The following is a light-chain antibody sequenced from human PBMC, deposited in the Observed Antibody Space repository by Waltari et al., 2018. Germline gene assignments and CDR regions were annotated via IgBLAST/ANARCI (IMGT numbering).Light chain of an antibody. CDR3: GTWDSSLSVGV. CDR1: ASNVGNAY. CDR2: DSD. V-gene: IGLV1-51*01. Sequence: QSVLTQPPSVSAAPGQKVTISCSGSASNVGNAYVSWYQQLPGRAPKLLIYDSDTRPSWIPDRFSGSKSGTSATLAITGLQTGDEADYFCGTWDSSLSVGVFGTGTKVTV. J-gene: IGLJ1*01.